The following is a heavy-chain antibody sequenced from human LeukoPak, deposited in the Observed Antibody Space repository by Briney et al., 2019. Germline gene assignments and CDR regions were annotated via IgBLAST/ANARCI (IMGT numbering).Heavy chain of an antibody. CDR1: GSTFSSYA. D-gene: IGHD3-10*01. CDR2: IIPIFGTA. V-gene: IGHV1-69*06. Sequence: SVKVSCKASGSTFSSYAISWVRQAPGQGLEWMGGIIPIFGTADYAQKFQDRVTITADKSTSTAYMELSSLRSEDTAVYYCASPSSDYYGSGSYYRSGYYYYYMDVWGKGTTVTVSS. J-gene: IGHJ6*03. CDR3: ASPSSDYYGSGSYYRSGYYYYYMDV.